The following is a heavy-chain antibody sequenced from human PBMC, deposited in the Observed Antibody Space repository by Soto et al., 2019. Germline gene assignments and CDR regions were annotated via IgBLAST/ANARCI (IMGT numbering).Heavy chain of an antibody. V-gene: IGHV4-4*02. Sequence: PSETLSLTCFVSGASISSTYWWSWVRQTPGKRLEWIGQIYHTGTTSYNPSLKNRVTISLDKSNNQFSLRLTSMTAADTAVYYCAKDHSPYSSGWYFGYWGQGTLVTVSS. CDR2: IYHTGTT. J-gene: IGHJ4*02. CDR1: GASISSTYW. CDR3: AKDHSPYSSGWYFGY. D-gene: IGHD6-19*01.